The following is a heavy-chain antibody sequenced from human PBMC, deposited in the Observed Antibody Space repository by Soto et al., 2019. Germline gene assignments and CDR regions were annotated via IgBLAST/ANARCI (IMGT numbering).Heavy chain of an antibody. D-gene: IGHD5-12*01. J-gene: IGHJ6*02. Sequence: GGSLRLSCAASGFTFSSYWMSWVRQAPGKGLEWVANIKQDGSEKYYVDSVKGRFTISRDNAKNSLYLQMNSLRAEDTAVYYWARDLGVTKLASYYYYYGMDVWGQGTTVTVSS. V-gene: IGHV3-7*05. CDR1: GFTFSSYW. CDR2: IKQDGSEK. CDR3: ARDLGVTKLASYYYYYGMDV.